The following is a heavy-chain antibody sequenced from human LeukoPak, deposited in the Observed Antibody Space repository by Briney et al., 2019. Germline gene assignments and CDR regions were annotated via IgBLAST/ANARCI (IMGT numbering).Heavy chain of an antibody. Sequence: ASVKVSCKVSGYTLTELSMHWVRQAPGKGLEWMGGFDPEDGETIYAQKFQGRVTMAEDTSTDTAYMELSSLRSEDTAVYYCATGRASIAAAGTFDYWGQGTLVTVSS. CDR3: ATGRASIAAAGTFDY. J-gene: IGHJ4*02. D-gene: IGHD6-13*01. CDR1: GYTLTELS. CDR2: FDPEDGET. V-gene: IGHV1-24*01.